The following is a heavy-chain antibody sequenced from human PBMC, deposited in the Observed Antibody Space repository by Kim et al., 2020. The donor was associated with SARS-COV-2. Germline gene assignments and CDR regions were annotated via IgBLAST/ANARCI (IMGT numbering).Heavy chain of an antibody. CDR3: AGISTIFGVGTDISSWYGRDY. J-gene: IGHJ4*02. V-gene: IGHV5-10-1*01. Sequence: GESLKISCKGSGYSFTSYWISWVRQMPGKGLEWMGRIDPSDSYTNYSPSFQGHVTISADKSISTAYLQWSSLKASDTAMYYCAGISTIFGVGTDISSWYGRDYWGQGTLVTVSS. D-gene: IGHD3-3*01. CDR2: IDPSDSYT. CDR1: GYSFTSYW.